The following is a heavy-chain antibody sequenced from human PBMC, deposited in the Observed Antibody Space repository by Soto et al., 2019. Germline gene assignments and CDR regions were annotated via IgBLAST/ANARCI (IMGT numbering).Heavy chain of an antibody. D-gene: IGHD2-21*01. V-gene: IGHV1-69*08. J-gene: IGHJ4*02. Sequence: QVQLVQSGAEVKRPGSSVKVSCKASRGIFNSYSISWVRQAPGQGLEWVGRIIPFLDTTKNAQQFQDRLTITADKSTYTAYMELSSLRSEDTAIYYCATDAWGREAWPRSPPSDWSGWGQGTLVTVSS. CDR3: ATDAWGREAWPRSPPSDWSG. CDR1: RGIFNSYS. CDR2: IIPFLDTT.